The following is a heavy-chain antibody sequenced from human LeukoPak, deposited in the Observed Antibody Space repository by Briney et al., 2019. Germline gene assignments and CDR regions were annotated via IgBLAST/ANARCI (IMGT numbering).Heavy chain of an antibody. J-gene: IGHJ6*03. CDR2: IYHSGST. CDR1: GYSISSGYY. Sequence: PSETLSLTCTVSGYSISSGYYWGWIRQPPGKGLEWIGSIYHSGSTYYNPSLKSRATISVDTSKNQFSLKLSSVTAADTAVYYCARDILIWEGGYNSEGVFNYYYMDVWGEGTTVTVSS. CDR3: ARDILIWEGGYNSEGVFNYYYMDV. V-gene: IGHV4-38-2*02. D-gene: IGHD5-24*01.